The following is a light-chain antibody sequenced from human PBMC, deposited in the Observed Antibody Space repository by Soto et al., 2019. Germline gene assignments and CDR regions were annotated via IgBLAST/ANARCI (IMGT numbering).Light chain of an antibody. CDR3: ISYAGSNNLV. CDR1: SSDVGGYNY. J-gene: IGLJ2*01. Sequence: QSALTQPPSASGSPGQSVTISCTGTSSDVGGYNYVSWYQQHPGKVPKLMIYEVSKRPSGVPDRFSGSKSGNTASLTVSGLQAEDEADYYCISYAGSNNLVFGGGTKLTVL. V-gene: IGLV2-8*01. CDR2: EVS.